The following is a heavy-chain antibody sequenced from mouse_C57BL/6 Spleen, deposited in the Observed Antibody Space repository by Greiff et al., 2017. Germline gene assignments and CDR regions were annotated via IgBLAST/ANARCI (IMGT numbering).Heavy chain of an antibody. CDR2: ISSGGSYT. V-gene: IGHV5-6*01. J-gene: IGHJ2*01. D-gene: IGHD1-1*01. CDR1: GFTFSSYG. CDR3: ARQPYGSSGDY. Sequence: EVQVVESGGDLVKPGGSLKLSCAASGFTFSSYGMSWVRQTPDKRLEWVATISSGGSYTYYPDSVKGRFTISRDNAENTLYLQMSSLKSEDTAMYYCARQPYGSSGDYWGQGTTLTVSS.